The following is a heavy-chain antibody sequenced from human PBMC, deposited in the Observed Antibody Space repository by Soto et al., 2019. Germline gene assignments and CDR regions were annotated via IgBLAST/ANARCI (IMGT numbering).Heavy chain of an antibody. V-gene: IGHV5-51*01. CDR2: IYPGDSDT. CDR1: GYSFTSYW. Sequence: EVQLVQSGAEVKKPGESLKISCKGSGYSFTSYWIGWVRQMPGKGLEWMGIIYPGDSDTRYSPSFQGQVTISADKSISIAYLQWSRLKASDTAMYYCARHRREMFGVDFDPDGLDVWGQWTTVTVSS. D-gene: IGHD3-3*01. J-gene: IGHJ6*02. CDR3: ARHRREMFGVDFDPDGLDV.